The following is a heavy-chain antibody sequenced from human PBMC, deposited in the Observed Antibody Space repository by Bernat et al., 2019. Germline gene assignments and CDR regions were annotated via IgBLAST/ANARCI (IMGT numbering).Heavy chain of an antibody. V-gene: IGHV3-74*02. CDR2: VNSDGSST. Sequence: VQLVESGGGLVQLGGSLRLSCAASGFSFSTYWMHWVRQAPGKGLVWVSRVNSDGSSTSYADSVKGRFTISRDNAKNTLYLQMNSLRAEDTAVYYCAKIGVIAATPFDSWGQGTLVTVS. D-gene: IGHD2-15*01. J-gene: IGHJ4*02. CDR3: AKIGVIAATPFDS. CDR1: GFSFSTYW.